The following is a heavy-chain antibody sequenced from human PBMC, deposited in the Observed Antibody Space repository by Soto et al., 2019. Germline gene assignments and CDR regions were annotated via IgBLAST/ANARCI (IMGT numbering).Heavy chain of an antibody. V-gene: IGHV4-34*01. CDR1: VVSFSGYY. CDR3: ARGPEDTALAILYYFDY. Sequence: SETLSLTCAFYVVSFSGYYWSCIRHPPGKGLEWIGEINHSGSTNYNPSLKSRVTISVDTSKNQFSLKLSSVTAADTAVYYCARGPEDTALAILYYFDYWGQGTLFTVSS. CDR2: INHSGST. D-gene: IGHD5-18*01. J-gene: IGHJ4*02.